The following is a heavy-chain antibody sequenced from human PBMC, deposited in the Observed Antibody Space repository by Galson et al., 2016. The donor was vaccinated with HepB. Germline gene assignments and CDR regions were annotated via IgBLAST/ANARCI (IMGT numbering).Heavy chain of an antibody. CDR2: THHTGST. CDR1: GGSISSGDYY. CDR3: ARADYDMLNDSVDYYMDV. D-gene: IGHD3-9*01. V-gene: IGHV4-31*03. Sequence: TLSLTCTVSGGSISSGDYYWSWIRQHPGKGLEWIGYTHHTGSTYYNPSLKSRVTISVDKSKNQFSLRLSSVTAADTAVYYCARADYDMLNDSVDYYMDVLGKGTTVTVSS. J-gene: IGHJ6*03.